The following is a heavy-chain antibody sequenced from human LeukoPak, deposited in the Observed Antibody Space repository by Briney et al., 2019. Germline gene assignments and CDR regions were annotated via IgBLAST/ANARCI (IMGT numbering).Heavy chain of an antibody. J-gene: IGHJ2*01. V-gene: IGHV4-34*01. Sequence: SETLSLTCAVYGGSFSGYYWSWIRQPPGKGLEWLGEIYHSGSPNYNPSLKSRLTMSKNQFSLRLSSVTAADTAVYYCARRLDLWGRGTLVTVSS. CDR1: GGSFSGYY. CDR2: IYHSGSP. CDR3: ARRLDL.